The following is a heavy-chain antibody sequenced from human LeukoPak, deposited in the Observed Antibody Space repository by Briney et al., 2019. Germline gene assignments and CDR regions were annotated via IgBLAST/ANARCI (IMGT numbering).Heavy chain of an antibody. CDR2: TSVYNGNA. Sequence: ASVKVSCKASGYTFTDYGITWVRQASGQGLEWMGWTSVYNGNAVYPQKLQGRVTMTTDTSTRTVYMELRSLTSDDTAMHYCARVASGSWYHLDYWGQGTQVTVSS. CDR1: GYTFTDYG. V-gene: IGHV1-18*01. J-gene: IGHJ4*02. CDR3: ARVASGSWYHLDY. D-gene: IGHD1-26*01.